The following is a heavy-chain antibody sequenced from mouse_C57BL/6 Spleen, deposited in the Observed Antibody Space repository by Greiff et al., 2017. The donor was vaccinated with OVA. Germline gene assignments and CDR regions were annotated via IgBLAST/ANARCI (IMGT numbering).Heavy chain of an antibody. D-gene: IGHD1-1*01. CDR2: IRLKSDNYAT. J-gene: IGHJ1*03. CDR1: GFTFSNYW. Sequence: EVKLVESGGGLVQPGGSMKLSCVASGFTFSNYWMNWVRQSPEKGLEWVAQIRLKSDNYATHYAESVKGRFTISRDDSKSSVYLQMNNLRAEDTGIYYCPSFYYSGSSWYFDVWGKGTTVTVSS. V-gene: IGHV6-3*01. CDR3: PSFYYSGSSWYFDV.